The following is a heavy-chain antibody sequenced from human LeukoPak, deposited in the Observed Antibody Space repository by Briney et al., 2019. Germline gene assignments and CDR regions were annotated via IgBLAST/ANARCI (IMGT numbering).Heavy chain of an antibody. CDR3: ARARFYYGSGIGYFDY. V-gene: IGHV4-59*01. CDR2: IFYSGST. CDR1: GGSISNYY. J-gene: IGHJ4*02. Sequence: SETLSLTCTVSGGSISNYYWSWIRQPPGKGLEWIGYIFYSGSTNYNPSLKSRVTISVDTSKNQFSLKLSSVTAADAAVYYCARARFYYGSGIGYFDYWGQGTLVTVSS. D-gene: IGHD3-10*01.